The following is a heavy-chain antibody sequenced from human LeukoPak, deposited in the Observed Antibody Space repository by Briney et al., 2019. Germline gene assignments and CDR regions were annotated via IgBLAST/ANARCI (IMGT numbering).Heavy chain of an antibody. CDR2: IYSGGST. D-gene: IGHD4-23*01. CDR1: GFTVSSNY. Sequence: GGSLRLSCAASGFTVSSNYMSWVRQAPGKGLDWVSVIYSGGSTYYAGSVKGRFTISRDNSKNTLYLQMNSLRAEDTAVYYCASSPPYGGNHGPPYYFDYWGQGTLVTVSS. CDR3: ASSPPYGGNHGPPYYFDY. V-gene: IGHV3-66*02. J-gene: IGHJ4*02.